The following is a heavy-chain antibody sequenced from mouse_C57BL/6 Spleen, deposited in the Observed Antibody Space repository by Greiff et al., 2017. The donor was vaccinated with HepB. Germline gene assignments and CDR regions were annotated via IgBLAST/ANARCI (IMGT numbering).Heavy chain of an antibody. CDR3: AREGIYYDSWFAY. CDR2: IYPGSGST. D-gene: IGHD2-4*01. V-gene: IGHV1-55*01. J-gene: IGHJ3*01. CDR1: GYTFTSYW. Sequence: QVQLQQPGAELVKPGASVKMSCKASGYTFTSYWITWVKQRPGQGLEWIGDIYPGSGSTNYNEKFKSKATLTVDTSSSTAYMQLSSLTSEDSAVYYCAREGIYYDSWFAYWGQGTLVTVSA.